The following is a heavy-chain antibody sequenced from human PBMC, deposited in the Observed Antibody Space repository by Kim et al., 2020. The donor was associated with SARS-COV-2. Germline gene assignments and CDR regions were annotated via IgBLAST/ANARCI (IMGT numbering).Heavy chain of an antibody. CDR1: GFTFSSYG. D-gene: IGHD4-17*01. CDR2: IWYDGSNK. J-gene: IGHJ4*02. V-gene: IGHV3-33*01. CDR3: ARPYYGHVLYYFDY. Sequence: AGSLRLSCAASGFTFSSYGMHWVRQAPGKGLEWVAVIWYDGSNKYYADSVKGRFTISRDNSKNTLYLQMNSLRAEDTAVYYCARPYYGHVLYYFDYWGQGTLVTVSS.